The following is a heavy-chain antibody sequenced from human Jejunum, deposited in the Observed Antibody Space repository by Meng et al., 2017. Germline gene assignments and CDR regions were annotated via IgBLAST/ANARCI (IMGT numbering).Heavy chain of an antibody. J-gene: IGHJ4*02. CDR3: ARDHYLRTGSYYPPSD. Sequence: GESLKISCAASGFTFSSYEMNWVRQAPGKGLEWVSYISRSGTTIFYTDSVKGRFTISRDNAKNSLYLQLNSLRAEDTAVYFCARDHYLRTGSYYPPSDWGQGGVVTVSS. CDR2: ISRSGTTI. V-gene: IGHV3-48*03. D-gene: IGHD3-10*01. CDR1: GFTFSSYE.